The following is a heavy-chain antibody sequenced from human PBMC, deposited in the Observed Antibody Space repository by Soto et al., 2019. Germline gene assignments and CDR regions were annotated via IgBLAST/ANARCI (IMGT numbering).Heavy chain of an antibody. Sequence: QVQLQQWGAGLLKPSETLSLTCAVYGGSFSGYYWSWIRQPPGKGLEWIGEINHSGSTNYNPSLKSRVTISVDTSKNQFSLKLSSVTAADTAVYYCARERWLQPAGAFDIWGQGTMVTVSS. V-gene: IGHV4-34*01. CDR1: GGSFSGYY. J-gene: IGHJ3*02. D-gene: IGHD5-12*01. CDR2: INHSGST. CDR3: ARERWLQPAGAFDI.